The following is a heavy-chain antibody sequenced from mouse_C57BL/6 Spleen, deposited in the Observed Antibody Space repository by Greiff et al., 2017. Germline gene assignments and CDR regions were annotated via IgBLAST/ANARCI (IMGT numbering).Heavy chain of an antibody. D-gene: IGHD2-1*01. V-gene: IGHV1-54*01. CDR1: GYAFTNYL. CDR2: INPGSGGT. CDR3: ARDGNYWFAY. J-gene: IGHJ3*01. Sequence: VQLQESGAELVRPGTSVKVSCKASGYAFTNYLIEWVKQRPGQGLEWIGVINPGSGGTNYNGKFEGKATLTADKSSSTAYMQLSSLTSEDSAVYFCARDGNYWFAYWGQGTLVTVSA.